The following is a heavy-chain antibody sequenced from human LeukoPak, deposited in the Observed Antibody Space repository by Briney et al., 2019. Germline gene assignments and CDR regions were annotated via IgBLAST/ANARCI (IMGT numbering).Heavy chain of an antibody. CDR1: GYTFTSYG. J-gene: IGHJ5*02. CDR2: ISAYNGNT. Sequence: ASVKVSCKTSGYTFTSYGISWVRQAPGQGLEWMGWISAYNGNTNYAQKLQGRVTMTTDTSTSTAYMELRSLRSDDTAVYYCARDEGASYDFWSGYYGWFDPRGQGTLVTVSS. D-gene: IGHD3-3*01. V-gene: IGHV1-18*01. CDR3: ARDEGASYDFWSGYYGWFDP.